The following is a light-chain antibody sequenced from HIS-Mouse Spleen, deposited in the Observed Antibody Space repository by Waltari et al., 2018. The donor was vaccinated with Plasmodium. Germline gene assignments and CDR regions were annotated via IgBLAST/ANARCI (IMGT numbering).Light chain of an antibody. CDR3: QQYNNWPPSIT. CDR2: GAS. J-gene: IGKJ5*01. Sequence: EIVMTQSPATLSVSPGERATLSCRASQSVSSNLAWYQQKPGQAPRLLIYGASTRATGSPARFRGSGSGTEFTLTISSMQSEDFAVYYCQQYNNWPPSITFGQGTRLEIK. V-gene: IGKV3-15*01. CDR1: QSVSSN.